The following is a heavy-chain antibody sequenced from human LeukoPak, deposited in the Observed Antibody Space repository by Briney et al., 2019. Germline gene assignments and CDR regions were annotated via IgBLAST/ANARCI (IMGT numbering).Heavy chain of an antibody. J-gene: IGHJ4*02. Sequence: PGGSLRLSCAASGFTFNNYAMNWVRQAPGKGLEWVSSISGGDETTYYADSAKGRFTISRDNSQNTLYLQMNSLRAEDTAVYYCARDYADYVGYFFFDYWGRGTLVTVSS. CDR3: ARDYADYVGYFFFDY. CDR2: ISGGDETT. D-gene: IGHD4-17*01. CDR1: GFTFNNYA. V-gene: IGHV3-23*01.